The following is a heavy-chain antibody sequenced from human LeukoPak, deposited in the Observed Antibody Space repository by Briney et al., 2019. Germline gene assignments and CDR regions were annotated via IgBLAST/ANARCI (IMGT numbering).Heavy chain of an antibody. CDR1: GYTFTSYY. V-gene: IGHV1-46*01. Sequence: GASVKVSCKASGYTFTSYYMHWVRQAPGQGLEWMGIINPSGGSTSYAQKFQGRVTMTRDTSTSTVYMELSSLRSEDTAVYYCASPSKGIVGAPLPHDAFDIWGQGTMVTVSS. CDR3: ASPSKGIVGAPLPHDAFDI. D-gene: IGHD1-26*01. CDR2: INPSGGST. J-gene: IGHJ3*02.